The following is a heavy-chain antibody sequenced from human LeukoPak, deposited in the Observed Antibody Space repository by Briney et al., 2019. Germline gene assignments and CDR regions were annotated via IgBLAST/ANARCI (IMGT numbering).Heavy chain of an antibody. D-gene: IGHD5-12*01. V-gene: IGHV3-21*01. CDR2: ISSSSSYI. J-gene: IGHJ3*02. CDR3: AGDRSRGGYDSSAFDI. Sequence: GGSLRLSCAASGFTFSSYSMNWVRQAPGKGLEWVSSISSSSSYIYYADSVKGRFTISRDNAKNSLYLQMNSLRAEDTAVYYCAGDRSRGGYDSSAFDIWGQGTMVTVSS. CDR1: GFTFSSYS.